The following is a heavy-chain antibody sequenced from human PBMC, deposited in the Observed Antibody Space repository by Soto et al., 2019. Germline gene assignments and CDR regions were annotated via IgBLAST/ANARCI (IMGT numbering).Heavy chain of an antibody. D-gene: IGHD6-13*01. CDR3: ARARYEQQLVPRGYYFDY. Sequence: SETLSLTCAVYGGSFSGYYWSWIRQPPGKGLEWIGEINHSGSTNYNPSLKSRVTISVDTSKNQFSLKLSSVTAADTAVYYCARARYEQQLVPRGYYFDYWGQGTLVTVSS. CDR2: INHSGST. J-gene: IGHJ4*02. V-gene: IGHV4-34*01. CDR1: GGSFSGYY.